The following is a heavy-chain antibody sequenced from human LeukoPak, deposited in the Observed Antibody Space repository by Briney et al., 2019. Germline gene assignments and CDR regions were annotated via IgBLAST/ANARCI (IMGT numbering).Heavy chain of an antibody. J-gene: IGHJ4*02. V-gene: IGHV3-23*01. CDR2: ISGRGASK. CDR1: GFTFSNYA. Sequence: PGGSLRLSCAASGFTFSNYAMSWVRQAPGKGLEWVSGISGRGASKYYADSVKGRFTISRDNAKNSLYLQMNSLRAEDTAVYYCARSYHYWGQGTLVTVSS. CDR3: ARSYHY.